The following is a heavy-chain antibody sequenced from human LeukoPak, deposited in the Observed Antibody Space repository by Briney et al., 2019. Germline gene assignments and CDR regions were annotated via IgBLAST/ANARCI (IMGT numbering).Heavy chain of an antibody. J-gene: IGHJ4*02. D-gene: IGHD6-6*01. V-gene: IGHV3-7*03. Sequence: GGSLRLSCAASGFTLRSYWMIWVRQAPGKGLEWVANINQPGSQKYHVDSVKGRFTISRDNARNSLFLQMNSLTADDTAVYYCARGLGKGSSDYWGQGTLVTVSS. CDR3: ARGLGKGSSDY. CDR1: GFTLRSYW. CDR2: INQPGSQK.